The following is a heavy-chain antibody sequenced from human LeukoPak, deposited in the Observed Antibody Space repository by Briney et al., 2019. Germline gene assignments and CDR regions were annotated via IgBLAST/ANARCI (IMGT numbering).Heavy chain of an antibody. V-gene: IGHV3-7*01. CDR2: IKEDGSEK. J-gene: IGHJ4*02. CDR1: GFTLSRYW. CDR3: ARDRVCWLRGHVDY. Sequence: GGSLRLSCAASGFTLSRYWMSWVRQAPGKGVEWVANIKEDGSEKYYVDSVKGRFTIFRDNAKNSLYMQMNRLRDEDTAVYYCARDRVCWLRGHVDYWGQGTLVTVSS. D-gene: IGHD5-12*01.